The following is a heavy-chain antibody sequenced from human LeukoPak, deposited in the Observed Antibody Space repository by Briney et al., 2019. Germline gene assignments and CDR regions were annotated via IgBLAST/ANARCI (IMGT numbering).Heavy chain of an antibody. J-gene: IGHJ4*02. CDR3: ARVGIQLCVDY. V-gene: IGHV3-23*01. CDR1: GFTFSSYA. CDR2: ISSGGGST. Sequence: PGGSLRLSCAASGFTFSSYAMSWVRQAPGKGLEWVSAISSGGGSTYYAASVKGRFTISRDNSKNTLFLQMNSLRAEDTAVYYCARVGIQLCVDYWGQGTLVTVSS. D-gene: IGHD5-18*01.